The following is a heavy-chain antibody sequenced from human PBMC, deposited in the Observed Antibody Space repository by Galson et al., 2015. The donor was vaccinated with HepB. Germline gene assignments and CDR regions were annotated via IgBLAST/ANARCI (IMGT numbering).Heavy chain of an antibody. CDR3: ARVPADGAGYNWFDP. CDR1: GFTFPDSS. Sequence: LRLSCAASGFTFPDSSMSWFRQPPGKGLEWIGEINHSGSTNYNPSLKSRVTISVDTSKNQFSLKLSSVTAADTAVYYCARVPADGAGYNWFDPWGQGTLVTVSS. D-gene: IGHD2-2*01. J-gene: IGHJ5*02. V-gene: IGHV4-34*01. CDR2: INHSGST.